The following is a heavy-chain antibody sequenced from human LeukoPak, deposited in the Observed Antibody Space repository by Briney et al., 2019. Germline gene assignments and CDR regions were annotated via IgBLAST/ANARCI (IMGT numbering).Heavy chain of an antibody. Sequence: MPSETLSLTCAVYGGSFSGYYWSWIRQPPGKGLEWIGEINHSGSTNYNPSLKSRVTISVDTSKNQFSLKLSSVTAADTAVYYCASGPVRYCSGGSCWRNWFDPWGQGTLVTVSS. CDR1: GGSFSGYY. D-gene: IGHD2-15*01. CDR3: ASGPVRYCSGGSCWRNWFDP. CDR2: INHSGST. J-gene: IGHJ5*02. V-gene: IGHV4-34*01.